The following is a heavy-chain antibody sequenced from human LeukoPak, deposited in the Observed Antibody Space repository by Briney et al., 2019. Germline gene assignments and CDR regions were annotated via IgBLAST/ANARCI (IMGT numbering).Heavy chain of an antibody. CDR3: AKGEGGNYFPLYY. Sequence: GGSLRLSCAVSGFTFSSYAMSWVRQAPGKGLEWVSSISGSGGSTYYTDSVKGRFTISRDNSENTLYLQMNSLRVEDTAVYYCAKGEGGNYFPLYYWGQGTLVTVSS. V-gene: IGHV3-23*01. CDR2: ISGSGGST. D-gene: IGHD1-26*01. CDR1: GFTFSSYA. J-gene: IGHJ4*02.